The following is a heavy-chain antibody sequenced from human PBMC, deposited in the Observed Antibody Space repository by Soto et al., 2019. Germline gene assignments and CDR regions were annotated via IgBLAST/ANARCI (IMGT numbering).Heavy chain of an antibody. V-gene: IGHV3-23*01. CDR2: ISVSGANT. CDR3: GKASIYPLDGVDV. CDR1: GFKFSSYA. Sequence: EVQLLESGGGLVHPGGSLRLSCVASGFKFSSYALTWVRQAPGQGLELVSVISVSGANTYYADSVKGRFTISRDNSKNTLSLQNNSLSGVGTVRNFSGKASIYPLDGVDVWGQGTTFTVSS. D-gene: IGHD3-3*01. J-gene: IGHJ6*02.